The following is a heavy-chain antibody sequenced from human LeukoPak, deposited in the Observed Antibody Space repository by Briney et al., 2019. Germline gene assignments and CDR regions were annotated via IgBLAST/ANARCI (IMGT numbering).Heavy chain of an antibody. V-gene: IGHV3-43*02. CDR2: ISGDGGST. CDR3: ARGSDSSGWYDY. D-gene: IGHD6-19*01. Sequence: GGSLRLSCAAPGLNFDDYAIHWVRQAPGKGLEWVSLISGDGGSTFYADSVRGRFTISRDNSKNSLYLQMSSLRSEDTAFYFCARGSDSSGWYDYWGQGTLVTVSS. CDR1: GLNFDDYA. J-gene: IGHJ4*02.